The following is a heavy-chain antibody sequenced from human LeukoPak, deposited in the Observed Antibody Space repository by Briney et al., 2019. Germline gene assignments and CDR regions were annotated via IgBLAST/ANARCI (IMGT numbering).Heavy chain of an antibody. Sequence: GASVKVSCKASGYTFTSYGISWVRQAPGQGLEWMGWISAYNGNTNYAQKLQGRVTMTTDTSTSTAYMELRSLRSDDTAVYYCARDLPPPDRPYSSSSRWFDPWGQGTLVTVSS. CDR3: ARDLPPPDRPYSSSSRWFDP. J-gene: IGHJ5*02. D-gene: IGHD6-6*01. CDR2: ISAYNGNT. V-gene: IGHV1-18*01. CDR1: GYTFTSYG.